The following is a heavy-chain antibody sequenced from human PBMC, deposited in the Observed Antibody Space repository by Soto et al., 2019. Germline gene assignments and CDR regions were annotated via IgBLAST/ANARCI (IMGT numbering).Heavy chain of an antibody. D-gene: IGHD3-22*01. CDR2: IYYSGST. Sequence: SETLSLTCTVSGGTISSSSYYWGWHRQPPGKGLEWIGSIYYSGSTYYNPSLKSRVTISVDTSKNQFSLKLSSVTAADTAVYYCARHKYYYDSSGYYQKSNWFDPWGQGTLVTVSS. CDR3: ARHKYYYDSSGYYQKSNWFDP. CDR1: GGTISSSSYY. V-gene: IGHV4-39*01. J-gene: IGHJ5*02.